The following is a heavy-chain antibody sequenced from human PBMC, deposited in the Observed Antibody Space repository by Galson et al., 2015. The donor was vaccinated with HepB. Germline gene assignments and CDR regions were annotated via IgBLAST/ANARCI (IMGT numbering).Heavy chain of an antibody. D-gene: IGHD4-11*01. J-gene: IGHJ6*02. V-gene: IGHV3-33*01. CDR1: GFTFSSYG. CDR3: ARGSPIYYSKLPNYYGMDV. CDR2: IWYDGSNK. Sequence: SLRLSCAASGFTFSSYGMHWVRQAPGKGLEWVAVIWYDGSNKYYADSVKGRFTISRDNSKNTLYLQMNSLRGEDTAVYYCARGSPIYYSKLPNYYGMDVWGQGTTVTVSS.